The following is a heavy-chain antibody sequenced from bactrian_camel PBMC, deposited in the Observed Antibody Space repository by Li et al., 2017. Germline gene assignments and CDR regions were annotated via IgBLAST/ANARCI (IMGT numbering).Heavy chain of an antibody. Sequence: DVQLVESGGGLVQPGGSLRLACAASGLTFSAYDMSWVRQAPGKGLEWVSAINSGGDSTYYADSVKGRFTISQDSAKTTEYLQMTDLKPEDTAVYYCAFDGWVEHEGRCGSGNQGTQVTVS. V-gene: IGHV3S40*01. D-gene: IGHD3*01. CDR1: GLTFSAYD. CDR2: INSGGDST. J-gene: IGHJ4*01.